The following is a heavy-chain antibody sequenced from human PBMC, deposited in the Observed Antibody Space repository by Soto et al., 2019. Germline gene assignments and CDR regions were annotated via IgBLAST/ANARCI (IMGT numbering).Heavy chain of an antibody. CDR2: LSDTT. CDR1: GFTFNNYD. V-gene: IGHV3-23*01. D-gene: IGHD3-16*01. Sequence: EVQLLDSGGDLVQPGGSLRLSCAASGFTFNNYDMSWVRQAPGKGLEWVSTLSDTTYYADSVRGRFTISRDTSGSTLYLQMNSLGADDTAVYYCARSLGPSRHFFDHWGQGTLVTVSS. CDR3: ARSLGPSRHFFDH. J-gene: IGHJ4*02.